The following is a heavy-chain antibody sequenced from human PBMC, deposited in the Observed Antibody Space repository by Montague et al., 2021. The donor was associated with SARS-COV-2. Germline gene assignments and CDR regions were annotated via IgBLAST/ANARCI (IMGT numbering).Heavy chain of an antibody. CDR1: GFIFSNYA. J-gene: IGHJ6*02. CDR2: MRGSGVRR. Sequence: SLRLSCAAPGFIFSNYAMTWVRQAPGKGLEWVSTMRGSGVRRDYADSVKGRFTISRDSPKNTLYLQMNSLRVEDTAVYYCAKDTATIRIAVALMDFWGQGTTVIVSS. V-gene: IGHV3-23*01. D-gene: IGHD6-19*01. CDR3: AKDTATIRIAVALMDF.